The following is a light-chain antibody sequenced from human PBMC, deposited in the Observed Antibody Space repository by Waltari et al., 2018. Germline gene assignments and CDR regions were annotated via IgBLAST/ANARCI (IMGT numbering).Light chain of an antibody. V-gene: IGLV3-1*01. Sequence: SYELTHPRSLSVSPGQTAIIPCPGEKLEKNYSSWYQQRPGQSPVLVIYQDKNRPSGSPERLSGSGSGTTATLTISGTQVGDEADYYCQTYDGTTILFGGGTKLTVL. J-gene: IGLJ2*01. CDR2: QDK. CDR3: QTYDGTTIL. CDR1: KLEKNY.